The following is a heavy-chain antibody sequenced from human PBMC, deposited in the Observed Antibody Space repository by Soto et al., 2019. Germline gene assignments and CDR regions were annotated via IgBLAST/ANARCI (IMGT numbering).Heavy chain of an antibody. CDR3: AKDTSVADAFDI. CDR1: GFTFSSYS. V-gene: IGHV3-23*01. J-gene: IGHJ3*02. Sequence: EVQLLESGGGLVQPGGSLRLSCAASGFTFSSYSMSWVRQAPGKGLEWVSAISGSGGSTYYADSVKGRFTISRDNSKNTLYLQMNSLRAEDTAVYYCAKDTSVADAFDIWGQGTMVTVSS. D-gene: IGHD5-12*01. CDR2: ISGSGGST.